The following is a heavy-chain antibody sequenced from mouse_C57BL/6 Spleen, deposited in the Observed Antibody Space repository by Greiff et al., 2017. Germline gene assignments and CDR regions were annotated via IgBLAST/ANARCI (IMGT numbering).Heavy chain of an antibody. CDR2: IYPGNSDT. CDR3: TRSGGVYYDYDAWFAY. V-gene: IGHV1-5*01. J-gene: IGHJ3*01. Sequence: DVKLQESGTVLARPGASVKMSCKTSGYTFTSYWMHWVKQRPGQGLEWIGAIYPGNSDTSYNQKFKGKAKLTAVTSASTAYMELSSLTNEDSAVYYCTRSGGVYYDYDAWFAYWGQGTLVTVSA. CDR1: GYTFTSYW. D-gene: IGHD2-4*01.